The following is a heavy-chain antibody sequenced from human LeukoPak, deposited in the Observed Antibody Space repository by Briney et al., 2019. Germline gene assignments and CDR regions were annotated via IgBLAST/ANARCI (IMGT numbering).Heavy chain of an antibody. CDR2: INSDGSST. J-gene: IGHJ4*02. CDR1: GFTFSSYW. Sequence: PGGSLRLSCAASGFTFSSYWMHWVRQAPGKGLVWVSRINSDGSSTSYADSVKGRFTISRDNSKNTLYLQMNSLRAEDTAVYYCAKGPISRPQYYFDYWGQGTLVTVSS. CDR3: AKGPISRPQYYFDY. V-gene: IGHV3-74*01. D-gene: IGHD3-3*02.